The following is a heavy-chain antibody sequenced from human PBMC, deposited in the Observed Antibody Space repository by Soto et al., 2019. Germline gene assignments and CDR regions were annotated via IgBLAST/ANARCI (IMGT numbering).Heavy chain of an antibody. J-gene: IGHJ4*02. D-gene: IGHD2-15*01. CDR1: GFTFSSYW. Sequence: EVQLVDSGGGLVQPVESLRLSCAASGFTFSSYWMHWVRQAPGKGLVWVSRINSDGSSTSYAGSVKGRFTISRDNAKNTLYLQMNSLRAEDTAVYYCVRTSLVVAAATREDYWGQGTLVTVSS. V-gene: IGHV3-74*01. CDR3: VRTSLVVAAATREDY. CDR2: INSDGSST.